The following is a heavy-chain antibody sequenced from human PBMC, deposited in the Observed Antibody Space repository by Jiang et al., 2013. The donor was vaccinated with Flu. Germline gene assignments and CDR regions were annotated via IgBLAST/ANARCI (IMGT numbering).Heavy chain of an antibody. D-gene: IGHD3-22*01. CDR1: GFTFRNYA. Sequence: VQLVESGGGLVQPGGSLKFSCAASGFTFRNYAMSWVRQAPGKGLEWVSAISAGGESTYYADSVKGRFTISRDNSKNTLYLQMNSLRAEDTAVYYCAKLIDYFDSSGYFDYVGQGTLVTVSS. V-gene: IGHV3-23*04. CDR2: ISAGGEST. J-gene: IGHJ4*02. CDR3: AKLIDYFDSSGYFDY.